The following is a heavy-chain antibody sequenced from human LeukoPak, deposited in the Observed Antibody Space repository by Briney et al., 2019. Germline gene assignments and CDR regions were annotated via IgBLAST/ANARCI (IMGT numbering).Heavy chain of an antibody. J-gene: IGHJ4*02. V-gene: IGHV3-20*01. D-gene: IGHD6-13*01. CDR3: ARDLSGIAAAGAFDY. CDR2: INWNGGST. CDR1: GFTFDDYG. Sequence: PGGSLRLSCAASGFTFDDYGMSWVRQAPGKGLEWVSGINWNGGSTGYADSVKGRFTISRDNAKNSLYLQMNSLRAEDTALYHCARDLSGIAAAGAFDYWGQGTLVTVSS.